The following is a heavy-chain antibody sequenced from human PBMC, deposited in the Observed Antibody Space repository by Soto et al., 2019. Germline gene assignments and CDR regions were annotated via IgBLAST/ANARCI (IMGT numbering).Heavy chain of an antibody. CDR3: VRGGGGGLFDP. CDR2: ISPGSRYP. CDR1: GFTFGDSY. J-gene: IGHJ5*02. Sequence: GGSLRLSCAGSGFTFGDSYMSWIRQAPGKGLEWLSYISPGSRYPAYADPVKGRFTISRDNAKRSLYLQMMSLTAEDTAIYYCVRGGGGGLFDPWGQGTMVTVSS. V-gene: IGHV3-11*06. D-gene: IGHD2-15*01.